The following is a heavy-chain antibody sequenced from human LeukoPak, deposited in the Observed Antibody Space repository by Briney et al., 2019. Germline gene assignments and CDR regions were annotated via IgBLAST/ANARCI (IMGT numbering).Heavy chain of an antibody. J-gene: IGHJ3*02. CDR2: ISGSGNTI. CDR1: GFTFSSYE. D-gene: IGHD2-15*01. CDR3: AKLTGGPNAQDGFDT. Sequence: PGGSLRLSCAASGFTFSSYEMNWVRQAPGKGLEWVSYISGSGNTIDYADSVKGRFTISRDNYKNALYLHVNVLRADDTAVYFCAKLTGGPNAQDGFDTWGQGTMVTVSS. V-gene: IGHV3-48*03.